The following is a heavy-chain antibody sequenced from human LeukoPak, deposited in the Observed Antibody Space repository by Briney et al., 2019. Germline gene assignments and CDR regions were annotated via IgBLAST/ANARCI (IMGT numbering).Heavy chain of an antibody. CDR2: ISTSSSYI. CDR1: GFTFSSYN. J-gene: IGHJ4*02. D-gene: IGHD4-17*01. V-gene: IGHV3-21*01. Sequence: GGSLRLSCAASGFTFSSYNMNWVRQAPGKGLEWVSSISTSSSYIYYADSVKGRFTISRDNAKNSLFLQVNSLTAEDTAVYYCARGSVTTAYSQVWGQGTLVTVSS. CDR3: ARGSVTTAYSQV.